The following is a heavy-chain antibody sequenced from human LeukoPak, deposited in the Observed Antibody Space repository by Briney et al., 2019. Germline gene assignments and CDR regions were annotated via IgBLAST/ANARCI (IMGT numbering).Heavy chain of an antibody. CDR1: GGSISSSSYY. Sequence: PSETLSLTCTVSGGSISSSSYYWVWIRQPPGKGLEGIGSIYYSGSTYYNPSLKSRVTISVDTSKNQFSLKLSSVTAADTAVYYCARLGYSGYDYYFDYWGQGTLVTVSS. CDR2: IYYSGST. J-gene: IGHJ4*02. CDR3: ARLGYSGYDYYFDY. D-gene: IGHD5-12*01. V-gene: IGHV4-39*01.